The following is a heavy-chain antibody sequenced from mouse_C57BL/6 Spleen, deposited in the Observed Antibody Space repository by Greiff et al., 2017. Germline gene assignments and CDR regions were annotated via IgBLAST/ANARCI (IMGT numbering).Heavy chain of an antibody. D-gene: IGHD3-2*02. CDR1: GYAFSSSW. CDR3: ARESSGFFAY. CDR2: IYPGDGDT. Sequence: VQLVESGPELVKPGASVKISCKASGYAFSSSWMNWVKQRPGKGLEWIGRIYPGDGDTNYNGKFKGKATLTADKSSSTAYMQLSSLTSEDSAVYFCARESSGFFAYWGQGTLVTVSA. V-gene: IGHV1-82*01. J-gene: IGHJ3*01.